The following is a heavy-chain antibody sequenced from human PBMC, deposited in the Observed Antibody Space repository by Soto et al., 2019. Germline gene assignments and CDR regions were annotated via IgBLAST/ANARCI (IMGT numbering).Heavy chain of an antibody. CDR3: AREGFTTIFGVVIAPTVDY. J-gene: IGHJ4*02. D-gene: IGHD3-3*01. CDR1: GFTFSDYY. Sequence: GGSLRLSRAASGFTFSDYYMSWIRQAPGKGLEWVSYISSSGSTIYYADSVKGRFTISRDNAKNSLYLQMNSLRAEDTAVYYCAREGFTTIFGVVIAPTVDYWGQGTLVTVSS. V-gene: IGHV3-11*01. CDR2: ISSSGSTI.